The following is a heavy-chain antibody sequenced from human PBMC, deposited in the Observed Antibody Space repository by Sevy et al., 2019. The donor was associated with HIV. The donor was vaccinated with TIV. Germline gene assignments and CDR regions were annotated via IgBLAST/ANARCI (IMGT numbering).Heavy chain of an antibody. CDR1: GFTFSSYA. Sequence: GGSLRLSCAASGFTFSSYAMSWVRQAPGKGLEGVSAISGSGGRTYYADSVKGRFTISRDNSKNTLYLQMNSLRAEDTAVYYCAKMKHSSGWYGNWRQGTLVTVSS. CDR3: AKMKHSSGWYGN. D-gene: IGHD6-19*01. J-gene: IGHJ4*02. V-gene: IGHV3-23*01. CDR2: ISGSGGRT.